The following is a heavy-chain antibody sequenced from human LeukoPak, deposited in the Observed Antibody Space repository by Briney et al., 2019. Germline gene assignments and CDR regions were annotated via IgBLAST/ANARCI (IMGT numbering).Heavy chain of an antibody. CDR1: GFTFSSYV. CDR2: ISYDGSNE. CDR3: ARGGVPRGTFDY. J-gene: IGHJ4*02. D-gene: IGHD1-1*01. V-gene: IGHV3-30*04. Sequence: GGSLRLSCAASGFTFSSYVMHWVRQAPGKGLEWVAIISYDGSNEYYADSVKGRFTISRDNSKNTLYLQMNSLRAADTAVYYCARGGVPRGTFDYWGQGTLVTVSS.